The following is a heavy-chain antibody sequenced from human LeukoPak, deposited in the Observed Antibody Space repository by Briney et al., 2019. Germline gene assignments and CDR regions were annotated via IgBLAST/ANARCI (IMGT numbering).Heavy chain of an antibody. Sequence: SETLSLTCTVSGGSISSYYWSWIRQPPGKGLEWIGYIYYSGSTNYNPSLKSRVTMSVDTSKNQFSLKLSSVTAADTAVYYCARHGVGAKEVPDYWGQGTLVTVSS. J-gene: IGHJ4*02. V-gene: IGHV4-59*08. D-gene: IGHD1-26*01. CDR2: IYYSGST. CDR3: ARHGVGAKEVPDY. CDR1: GGSISSYY.